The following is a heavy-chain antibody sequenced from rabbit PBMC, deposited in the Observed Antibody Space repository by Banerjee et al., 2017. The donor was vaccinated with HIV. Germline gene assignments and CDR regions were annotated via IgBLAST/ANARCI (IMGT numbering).Heavy chain of an antibody. V-gene: IGHV1S45*01. D-gene: IGHD4-1*01. Sequence: QEQLVESGGGLVQPEGSLTLTCTASGFTISSSYYMCWVRQAPGKGLEWIGCIYSSSSNTAYASWVNGRFTISKPSSTTVTLQMTSLTVADTATYFCARDSSGWGAGYFELWGQGTLVTVS. J-gene: IGHJ4*01. CDR3: ARDSSGWGAGYFEL. CDR2: IYSSSSNT. CDR1: GFTISSSYY.